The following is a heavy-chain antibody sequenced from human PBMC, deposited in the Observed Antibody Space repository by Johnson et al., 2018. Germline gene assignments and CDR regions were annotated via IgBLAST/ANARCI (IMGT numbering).Heavy chain of an antibody. CDR2: ISSDGSMT. Sequence: VQLVESGGGLVQXGGSXRLXCAASGFTFNTYWMHWVRQVPGKGLVWVSRISSDGSMTTYADTVRDRFTNSRDNAKNTGYLLMNSLRAEDTAVYYWSRPSGSSGRFLEGSPSFQHWGQGTLVTVSS. J-gene: IGHJ1*01. CDR1: GFTFNTYW. V-gene: IGHV3-74*02. CDR3: SRPSGSSGRFLEGSPSFQH. D-gene: IGHD3-22*01.